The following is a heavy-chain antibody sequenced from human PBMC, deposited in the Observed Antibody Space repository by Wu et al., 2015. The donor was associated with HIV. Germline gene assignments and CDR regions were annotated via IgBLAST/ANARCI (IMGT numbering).Heavy chain of an antibody. J-gene: IGHJ5*02. CDR3: ARELEDPAIMVRAGFDP. CDR2: VTPMFGST. CDR1: GDGFTSYA. D-gene: IGHD3-10*01. Sequence: QVHLVQFGGEVKKPGSSVKVTCKASGDGFTSYAVSWVRQAPGQGLEWLGGVTPMFGSTNYAQKFQGRVTITSDVYRNLVYMEMSSLRSEDTAIYYCARELEDPAIMVRAGFDPWGQGTLVTVSS. V-gene: IGHV1-69*05.